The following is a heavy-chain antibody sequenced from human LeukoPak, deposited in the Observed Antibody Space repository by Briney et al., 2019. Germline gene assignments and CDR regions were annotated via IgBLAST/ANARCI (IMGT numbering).Heavy chain of an antibody. D-gene: IGHD2-8*01. Sequence: EGSLRLSCAASRFTVSSNYMMWVPQAPGKGLEGVTDINSGGRTYYADSVKGRFTISRDNSKNTLYPQMNSLRAEDTAVYYCARVGIMGSDYYYGMDVWGQGTTVTVSS. CDR3: ARVGIMGSDYYYGMDV. CDR2: INSGGRT. J-gene: IGHJ6*02. CDR1: RFTVSSNY. V-gene: IGHV3-53*01.